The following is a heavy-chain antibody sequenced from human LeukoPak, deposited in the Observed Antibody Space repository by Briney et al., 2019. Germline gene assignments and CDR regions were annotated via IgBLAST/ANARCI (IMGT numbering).Heavy chain of an antibody. D-gene: IGHD3-10*01. CDR2: INTDSGGT. CDR3: SRHVVTLVRGVNNRKEDWFDP. CDR1: GYSFNTYY. V-gene: IGHV1-2*02. J-gene: IGHJ5*02. Sequence: ASEKVSCKASGYSFNTYYMNWVRQAPGQGLEWLGWINTDSGGTNYAQKFLGRVTMTRDKANSTAYLELSGLRSDDTAVYYCSRHVVTLVRGVNNRKEDWFDPWGQGTLVSVSS.